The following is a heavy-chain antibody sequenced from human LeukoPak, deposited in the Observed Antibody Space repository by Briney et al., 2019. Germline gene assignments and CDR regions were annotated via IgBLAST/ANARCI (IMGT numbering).Heavy chain of an antibody. CDR1: VGFISSYY. CDR2: IHTTGNT. Sequence: PSETLSLTCTVWVGFISSYYWIWVRQPAGQGLEWIGRIHTTGNTNYNPSLKSRLSMSVDTSMNQFSLRLSSVTAADTAVYYCARVEGATRGYFDLWGRGTLVTVSS. V-gene: IGHV4-4*07. D-gene: IGHD1-26*01. CDR3: ARVEGATRGYFDL. J-gene: IGHJ2*01.